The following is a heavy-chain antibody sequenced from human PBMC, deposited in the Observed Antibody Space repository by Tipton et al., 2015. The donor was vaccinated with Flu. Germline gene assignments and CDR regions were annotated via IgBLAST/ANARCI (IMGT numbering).Heavy chain of an antibody. V-gene: IGHV4-4*07. D-gene: IGHD1-20*01. J-gene: IGHJ3*02. CDR1: GYSISSAYY. CDR3: ATYNWNDVDVPVPAFDI. Sequence: TLSLTCVVSGYSISSAYYWSWVRQPAGKGLEWIGLIYPSGSTNYNPSLKSRVTMSVDTSKNQFSLKLSSVTAADTAVYFCATYNWNDVDVPVPAFDIWGQGTLVTVSS. CDR2: IYPSGST.